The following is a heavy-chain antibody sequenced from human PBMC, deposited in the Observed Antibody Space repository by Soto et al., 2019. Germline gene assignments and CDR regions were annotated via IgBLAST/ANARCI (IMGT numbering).Heavy chain of an antibody. D-gene: IGHD3-3*01. CDR3: AKDIPYDFWSGYSPYYYYYGMDV. V-gene: IGHV3-23*01. CDR1: GFTVSSYA. J-gene: IGHJ6*02. Sequence: GGSLRLSCAASGFTVSSYAMSWVRQAPGKGLEWVSAISGSGGSTYYADSVKGRFTISRDNSKNTLYLQMNSLRAEDTAVYYCAKDIPYDFWSGYSPYYYYYGMDVWGQGTTVTVSS. CDR2: ISGSGGST.